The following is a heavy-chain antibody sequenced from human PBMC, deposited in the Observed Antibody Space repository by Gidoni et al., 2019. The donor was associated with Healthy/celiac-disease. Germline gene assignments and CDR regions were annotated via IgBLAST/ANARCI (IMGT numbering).Heavy chain of an antibody. D-gene: IGHD3-10*01. J-gene: IGHJ4*02. V-gene: IGHV3-30*18. CDR3: AKTHYYGSGSYLYYFDY. CDR2: ISYDGSNK. CDR1: GFTFSSYG. Sequence: QVQLVESGGGVVQPGRSLRLSCAASGFTFSSYGMHWVRQAPGKGLERVAVISYDGSNKYYADSVKGRFTISRDNSKNTLYLQMNSLRAEDTAVYYCAKTHYYGSGSYLYYFDYWGQGTLVTVSS.